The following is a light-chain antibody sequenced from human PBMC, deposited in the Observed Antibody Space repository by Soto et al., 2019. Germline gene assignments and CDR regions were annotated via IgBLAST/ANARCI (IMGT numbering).Light chain of an antibody. Sequence: QAVVTQEPSLTVSPGGTVTLTFGSGTGSVTTSYYPTWVQQKPGQPPRTLFYSTRNRQSWTPAHFSASVRGGKAALTLSGVRPEDEADYYCLLYFDGVGVFGGGTKLAVL. CDR1: TGSVTTSYY. CDR3: LLYFDGVGV. CDR2: STR. J-gene: IGLJ3*02. V-gene: IGLV7-43*01.